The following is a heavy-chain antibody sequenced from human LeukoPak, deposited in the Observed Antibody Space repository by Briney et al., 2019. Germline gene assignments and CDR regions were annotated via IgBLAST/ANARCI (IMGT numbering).Heavy chain of an antibody. CDR1: GGSISSFHYN. CDR2: IYSNGSA. Sequence: SETLSLTCTVSGGSISSFHYNWDWIRPPPGKGLEWIGTIYSNGSANYNPSLKSRVTISVDRSKKQFFLKLSSVTAADTAVYYCARHRSRWLQSSFDYWGQGTLVTVSS. J-gene: IGHJ4*02. V-gene: IGHV4-39*01. CDR3: ARHRSRWLQSSFDY. D-gene: IGHD5-24*01.